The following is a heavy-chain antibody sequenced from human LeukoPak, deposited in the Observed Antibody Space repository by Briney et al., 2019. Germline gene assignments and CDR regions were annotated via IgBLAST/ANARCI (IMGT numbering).Heavy chain of an antibody. CDR2: ISSSSSYI. CDR3: ARDRLYYYGSGSYSSF. J-gene: IGHJ4*02. D-gene: IGHD3-10*01. CDR1: GFTFSSYS. V-gene: IGHV3-21*01. Sequence: GXSLRLSCAASGFTFSSYSMNWVRQAPGKGLEWVSSISSSSSYIYYADSVKGRFTISRDNAKNSLYLQMNSLRAEDTAVYYCARDRLYYYGSGSYSSFWGQGTLVTVSS.